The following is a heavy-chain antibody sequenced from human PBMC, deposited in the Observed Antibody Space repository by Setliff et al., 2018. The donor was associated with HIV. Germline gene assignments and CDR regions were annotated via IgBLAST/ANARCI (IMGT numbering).Heavy chain of an antibody. CDR2: IIPIFGST. Sequence: SVMVSCKASGGTFRKYSISWVRQAPGQGLEWMGGIIPIFGSTKYAQKFQDRVTITADESKDTADMELSSLTSEDTAVYYCARDDHYYDLGSIYSDWYFDIWGRGTLVTVSS. D-gene: IGHD3-10*01. V-gene: IGHV1-69*13. J-gene: IGHJ2*01. CDR3: ARDDHYYDLGSIYSDWYFDI. CDR1: GGTFRKYS.